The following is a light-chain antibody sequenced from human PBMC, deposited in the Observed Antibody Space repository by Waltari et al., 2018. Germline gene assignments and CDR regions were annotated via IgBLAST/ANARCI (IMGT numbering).Light chain of an antibody. Sequence: DIRLTQSPPSLSASLGDRVPITCQASQDIRNYLNWYQQKPGKAPKLLIYDASNLEIGVPSRFSGSGSGTDFTFTISSLQPEDLATYYCQQYDNVPISFGQGTRLEIK. CDR2: DAS. CDR1: QDIRNY. V-gene: IGKV1-33*01. CDR3: QQYDNVPIS. J-gene: IGKJ5*01.